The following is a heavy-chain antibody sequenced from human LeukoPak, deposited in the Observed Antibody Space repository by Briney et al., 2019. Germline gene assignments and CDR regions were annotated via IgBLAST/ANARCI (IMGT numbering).Heavy chain of an antibody. CDR2: ISYDGSNK. CDR3: AKDQRFAISNYDY. CDR1: GFTFSSYA. D-gene: IGHD3-16*01. J-gene: IGHJ4*02. Sequence: GRSLRLSCAASGFTFSSYAMHWVRQGPGKGLEWVAVISYDGSNKYYADSVKGRVTISRDNSKNTLYLQMNSLRAEDTAVYFCAKDQRFAISNYDYWGQGTLVTVSS. V-gene: IGHV3-30*04.